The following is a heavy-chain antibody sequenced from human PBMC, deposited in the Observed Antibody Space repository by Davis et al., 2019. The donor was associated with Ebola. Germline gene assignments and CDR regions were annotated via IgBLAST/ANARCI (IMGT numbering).Heavy chain of an antibody. CDR1: GFTFSTYS. CDR3: ARSTGCDY. CDR2: ISSDSDYI. V-gene: IGHV3-21*01. D-gene: IGHD4-17*01. Sequence: GGSLRLSCAASGFTFSTYSMSWVRQAPGKALEWVSSISSDSDYIYYADSAKGRFTISRDNSKNTLYLQMNSLRAEDTAVYYCARSTGCDYWGQGTLVTVSS. J-gene: IGHJ4*02.